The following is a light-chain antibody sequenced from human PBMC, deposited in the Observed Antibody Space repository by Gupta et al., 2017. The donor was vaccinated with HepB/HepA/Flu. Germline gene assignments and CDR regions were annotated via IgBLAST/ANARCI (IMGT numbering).Light chain of an antibody. Sequence: DIVLKKYPGTLSLSPGERATLSCRASQSVSSSYLAWYQQKPGQAPRLLIYSASSRATGIPDRFSGSGSGTDFTLTISRLEPEDFAVYYCQQYGSSPCRFGQGTKLEIK. V-gene: IGKV3-20*01. CDR1: QSVSSSY. CDR2: SAS. CDR3: QQYGSSPCR. J-gene: IGKJ2*04.